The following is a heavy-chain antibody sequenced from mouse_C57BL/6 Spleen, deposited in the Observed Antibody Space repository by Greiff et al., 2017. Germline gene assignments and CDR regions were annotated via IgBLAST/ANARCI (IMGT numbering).Heavy chain of an antibody. CDR3: ARRATIVASDY. V-gene: IGHV1-50*01. CDR1: GYTFTSYW. D-gene: IGHD1-1*01. CDR2: IDPSDSYT. Sequence: QVQLQQSGAELVKPGASVKLSCKASGYTFTSYWMQWVKQRPGQGLEWIGEIDPSDSYTNYNQKFKGKATLTVDTSSSTAYMQLSSLTSEDSAVYYSARRATIVASDYWGKGTTLTVSS. J-gene: IGHJ2*01.